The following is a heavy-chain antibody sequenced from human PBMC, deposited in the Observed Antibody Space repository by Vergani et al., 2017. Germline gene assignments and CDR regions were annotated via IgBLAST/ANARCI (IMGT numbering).Heavy chain of an antibody. J-gene: IGHJ6*04. V-gene: IGHV3-21*04. CDR1: GFTFSTFG. D-gene: IGHD4-17*01. CDR3: AAAHQGDYFHV. CDR2: VGVSSTYI. Sequence: EVQVVESGGGLVKPGGSLRLSCADSGFTFSTFGMNWVRQAPGKGLEWISAVGVSSTYISYTDSVKGRFTISRDNAKNSLFLQMNSVRAEDTAVYYCAAAHQGDYFHVWCEGILVTVAS.